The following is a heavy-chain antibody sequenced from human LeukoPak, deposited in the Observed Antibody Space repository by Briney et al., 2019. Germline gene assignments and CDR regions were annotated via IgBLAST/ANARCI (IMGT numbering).Heavy chain of an antibody. D-gene: IGHD3-16*01. CDR3: AKDPREDWGNAFDI. J-gene: IGHJ3*02. CDR2: IRFDGSDK. CDR1: GFSFRSYG. Sequence: GGSLRLSCVASGFSFRSYGMHWVRQAPGKGLEWVAFIRFDGSDKYYYGDFLKGRFTISRDNPKNTLYLQMDSLRPEDTALYYCAKDPREDWGNAFDIWGQGTMVTVSS. V-gene: IGHV3-30*02.